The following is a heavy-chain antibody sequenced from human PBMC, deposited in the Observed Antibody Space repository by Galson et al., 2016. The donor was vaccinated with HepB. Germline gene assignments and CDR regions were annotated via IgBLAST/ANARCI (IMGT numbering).Heavy chain of an antibody. J-gene: IGHJ4*02. V-gene: IGHV3-23*01. CDR3: VTSGDHVSATTVY. Sequence: SLRLSCAASGFTFSSYAMSWVRQAPGKGLEWVSAISGGGDRTDYADSVKGRFTISRDNSKRMVYLQMSSLRAEDTAIYYCVTSGDHVSATTVYWGQGTLVTVSS. CDR1: GFTFSSYA. D-gene: IGHD7-27*01. CDR2: ISGGGDRT.